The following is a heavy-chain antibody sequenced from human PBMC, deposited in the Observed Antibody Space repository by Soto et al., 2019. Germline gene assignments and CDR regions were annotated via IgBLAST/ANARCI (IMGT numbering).Heavy chain of an antibody. CDR2: ISGSGGST. CDR3: AKNYDSSGYYHVY. CDR1: GFTFYSYA. D-gene: IGHD3-22*01. J-gene: IGHJ4*02. Sequence: GGSLKLSCAAPGFTFYSYAMRWVRPAPGKGLEWVSAISGSGGSTYYADSVKGRFTISRDYSKNTLYLQMNSLRAEDTAVYYCAKNYDSSGYYHVYWGQGTLVTVSS. V-gene: IGHV3-23*01.